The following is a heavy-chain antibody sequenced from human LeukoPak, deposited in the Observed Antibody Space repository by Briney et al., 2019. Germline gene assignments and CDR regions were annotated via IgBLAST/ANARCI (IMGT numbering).Heavy chain of an antibody. CDR3: ARWARYCSSGSCYSWFDP. J-gene: IGHJ5*02. CDR2: IKLDGSEE. CDR1: GFTFRSYW. Sequence: GGSLRLSCAASGFTFRSYWMSWVRQAPGKGLEWVANIKLDGSEEYYVDSVKGRFTISSDNAKNSLYLQMNSLRVDDTAVYYCARWARYCSSGSCYSWFDPWGQGTLVTVSS. V-gene: IGHV3-7*01. D-gene: IGHD2-15*01.